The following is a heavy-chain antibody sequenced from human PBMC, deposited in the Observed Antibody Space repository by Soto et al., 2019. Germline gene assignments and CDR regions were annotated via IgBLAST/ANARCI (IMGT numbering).Heavy chain of an antibody. Sequence: PGESLKISCKGSGYSFTSYWIGWVRQMPGKGLEWMGIIYTGDSDTRYSPSFQGQVTISADKSISTAYLKWSSLKASDTAMYYCARRDNWNYGGGPNYYYYYGMDVWGQGTTVTVSS. CDR2: IYTGDSDT. V-gene: IGHV5-51*01. J-gene: IGHJ6*02. CDR3: ARRDNWNYGGGPNYYYYYGMDV. CDR1: GYSFTSYW. D-gene: IGHD1-7*01.